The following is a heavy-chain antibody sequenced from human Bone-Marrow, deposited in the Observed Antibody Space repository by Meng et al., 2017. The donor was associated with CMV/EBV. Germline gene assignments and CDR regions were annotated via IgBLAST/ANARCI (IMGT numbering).Heavy chain of an antibody. V-gene: IGHV3-43D*03. J-gene: IGHJ6*02. CDR1: GFTFDDYA. CDR3: AKALGEDYYYYYGMDV. CDR2: ISWDGGST. Sequence: GESLKISCAASGFTFDDYAMHWVRQAPGKGLEWVSLISWDGGSTYYADAMKGRFTISRDNSKNSLYRQMNSLRAEDTALYYCAKALGEDYYYYYGMDVWGQGTTVTVSS. D-gene: IGHD3-10*01.